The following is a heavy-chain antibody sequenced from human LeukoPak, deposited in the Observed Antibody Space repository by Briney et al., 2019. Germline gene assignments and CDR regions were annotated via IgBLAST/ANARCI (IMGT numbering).Heavy chain of an antibody. J-gene: IGHJ4*02. V-gene: IGHV3-11*04. CDR1: GFTYTDYY. CDR3: ARGQWLPKCFFDC. Sequence: GGSLGLSCAASGFTYTDYYMTWIRQAPGKGLEWVSYISNTGTTIYYADSVRGRFTISRDNTQNSLYLQMNSLRAEDTAVYYCARGQWLPKCFFDCWGQGTLVTVSS. CDR2: ISNTGTTI. D-gene: IGHD6-19*01.